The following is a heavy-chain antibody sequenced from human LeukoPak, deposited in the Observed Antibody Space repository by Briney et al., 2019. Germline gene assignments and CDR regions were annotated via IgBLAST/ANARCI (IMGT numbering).Heavy chain of an antibody. D-gene: IGHD3-10*01. CDR2: ISGSGGST. CDR1: GFTFSSYA. V-gene: IGHV3-23*01. Sequence: GGSLRLSCAASGFTFSSYAMSWVRQAPGKGLEWVSVISGSGGSTYSAESVKGRFTISRDNSKNTLYLQMNSLRVEDTAVYYCARGMFYYGSGSDTGDYWGQGILVTVSS. J-gene: IGHJ4*02. CDR3: ARGMFYYGSGSDTGDY.